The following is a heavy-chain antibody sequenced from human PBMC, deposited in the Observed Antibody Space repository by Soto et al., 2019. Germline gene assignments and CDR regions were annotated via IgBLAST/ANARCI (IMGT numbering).Heavy chain of an antibody. J-gene: IGHJ4*02. CDR2: IYSSGST. CDR1: GFTVSNNY. D-gene: IGHD5-18*01. Sequence: GGSLRLSCAASGFTVSNNYMTWVRQAPGKGLEWVSFIYSSGSTYYADSVKGRFTISRDNFKNTLYLQMNSLRAEDTAVYYCARGYSYTQPVFDYWGLGTLVTV. V-gene: IGHV3-53*01. CDR3: ARGYSYTQPVFDY.